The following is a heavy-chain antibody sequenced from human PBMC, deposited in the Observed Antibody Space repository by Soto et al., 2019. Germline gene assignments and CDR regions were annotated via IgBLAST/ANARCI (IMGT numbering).Heavy chain of an antibody. CDR1: GGSISSGDYY. V-gene: IGHV4-30-4*01. CDR2: IYYSGST. Sequence: SETLSLTCTVSGGSISSGDYYWSWIRQPPGKGLEWIGYIYYSGSTYYNPSLKSRVTISVDTSKNQFSLKLSSVTAADTAVYYCARALDYYDSSGCLIYYFDYWGQGTLVTAPQ. CDR3: ARALDYYDSSGCLIYYFDY. D-gene: IGHD3-22*01. J-gene: IGHJ4*02.